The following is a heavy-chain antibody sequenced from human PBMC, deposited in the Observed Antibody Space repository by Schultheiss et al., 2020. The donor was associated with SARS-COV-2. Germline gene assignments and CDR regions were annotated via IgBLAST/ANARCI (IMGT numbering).Heavy chain of an antibody. D-gene: IGHD1-26*01. V-gene: IGHV4-31*03. CDR3: ARPDSGSYPESAFDI. CDR1: GGSISSYY. Sequence: SQTLSLTCTVSGGSISSYYWSWIRQHPGKGLEWIGYIYYSGSTYYNPSLKSRVTISVDTSKNQFSLKLSSVTAADTAVYYCARPDSGSYPESAFDIWGQGTMVTVSS. J-gene: IGHJ3*02. CDR2: IYYSGST.